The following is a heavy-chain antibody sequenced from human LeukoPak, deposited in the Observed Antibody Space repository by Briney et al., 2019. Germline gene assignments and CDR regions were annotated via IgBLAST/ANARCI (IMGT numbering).Heavy chain of an antibody. Sequence: SETLSLTCTVSGGSISGYYWSWIRQPPGKGLEWIGYIYYSGSTDYDLSLKSRVTMSVDTSKNQFSLKLSSVTAADTAVYYCARMGAIAGASANPDYWGQGTLVTVSS. D-gene: IGHD4/OR15-4a*01. CDR2: IYYSGST. CDR3: ARMGAIAGASANPDY. J-gene: IGHJ4*02. CDR1: GGSISGYY. V-gene: IGHV4-59*01.